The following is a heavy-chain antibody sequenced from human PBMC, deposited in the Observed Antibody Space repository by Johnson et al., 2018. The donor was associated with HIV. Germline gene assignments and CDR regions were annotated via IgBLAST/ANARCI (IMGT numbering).Heavy chain of an antibody. CDR1: GFTFSSYD. D-gene: IGHD5-12*01. Sequence: EVQLVESGGGLVQPGGSLRLSCAASGFTFSSYDMHWVRQATGKGLEWVSAIGTAGDTYYPGSVKGRFTISRDNSKSTLYVEMSSLRDEDSAVYYCARDGAYSYFAFDTWGRGTLVTVSS. V-gene: IGHV3-13*01. CDR2: IGTAGDT. J-gene: IGHJ3*02. CDR3: ARDGAYSYFAFDT.